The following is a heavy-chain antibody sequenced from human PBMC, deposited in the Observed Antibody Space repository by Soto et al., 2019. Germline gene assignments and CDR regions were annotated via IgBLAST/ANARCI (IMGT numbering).Heavy chain of an antibody. J-gene: IGHJ3*02. Sequence: GGSLSLSCAASGFTFSDYYMSWIRQAPGKGLEWLSYLSSSGTTIYYTDSVKGRFTISRDNAKNSLYLQMNSLRAEDTAVYYCARDHDAFDIWGQGTMVTVSS. V-gene: IGHV3-11*01. CDR1: GFTFSDYY. CDR3: ARDHDAFDI. CDR2: LSSSGTTI.